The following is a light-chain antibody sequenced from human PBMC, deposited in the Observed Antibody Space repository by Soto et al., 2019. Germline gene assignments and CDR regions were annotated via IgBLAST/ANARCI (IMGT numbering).Light chain of an antibody. Sequence: QSVLTQPASVSGSPGQSITIPCTGTSGDVGGYNLVSWYQQHPGKAPKLMIYGVTERPSGVSNRFSGSKSGNTASLTISGLQPDDEADYYCCSYAGNSEVFGTGTKVTVL. V-gene: IGLV2-23*02. CDR2: GVT. CDR1: SGDVGGYNL. CDR3: CSYAGNSEV. J-gene: IGLJ1*01.